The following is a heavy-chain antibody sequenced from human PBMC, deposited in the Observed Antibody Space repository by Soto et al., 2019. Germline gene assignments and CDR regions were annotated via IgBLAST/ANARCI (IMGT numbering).Heavy chain of an antibody. CDR3: ARTTAVPNTLRSRYFFDY. CDR1: GDSVSNKTYY. J-gene: IGHJ4*02. CDR2: VYYSGTT. Sequence: SETLSLTCSVSGDSVSNKTYYWSWIRQPPGKRLEWIGYVYYSGTTNYNPSLKSRVTISVDLSKNQFSLRLSSVTTADTALYYCARTTAVPNTLRSRYFFDYCGEGTLVTVSS. D-gene: IGHD4-17*01. V-gene: IGHV4-61*01.